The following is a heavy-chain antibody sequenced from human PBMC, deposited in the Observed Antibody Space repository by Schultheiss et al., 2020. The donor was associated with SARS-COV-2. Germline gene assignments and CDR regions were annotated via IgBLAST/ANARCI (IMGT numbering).Heavy chain of an antibody. CDR2: INSDGSAS. CDR3: ARARAEQHLPFSWGPIPHPTTWFDP. CDR1: GFTFSDYY. J-gene: IGHJ5*02. V-gene: IGHV3-74*01. D-gene: IGHD6-13*01. Sequence: GGSLRLSCTASGFTFSDYYMSWVRQAPGKGLEWVSRINSDGSASSYADSVKGRFTVSRDNAGNTLYLQMNNLRVEDTAIYYCARARAEQHLPFSWGPIPHPTTWFDPWGQGTLVTVSS.